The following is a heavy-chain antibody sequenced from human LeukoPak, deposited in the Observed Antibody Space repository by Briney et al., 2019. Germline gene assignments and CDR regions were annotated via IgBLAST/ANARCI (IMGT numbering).Heavy chain of an antibody. V-gene: IGHV3-30*02. CDR3: ARDYMGHCSGGSCYSPMYYFDY. CDR2: IRYDGSNK. J-gene: IGHJ4*02. CDR1: GFTFSSYG. Sequence: PGRSLRLSCAASGFTFSSYGMHWVRQAPGKGLEWVAFIRYDGSNKYYADSVKGRFTISRDNSKNTLYLQMNSLRAEDTAVYYCARDYMGHCSGGSCYSPMYYFDYWGQGTLVTVSS. D-gene: IGHD2-15*01.